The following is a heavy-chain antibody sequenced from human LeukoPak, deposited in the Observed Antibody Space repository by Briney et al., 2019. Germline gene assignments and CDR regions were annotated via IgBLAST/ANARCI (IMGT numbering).Heavy chain of an antibody. D-gene: IGHD3-9*01. CDR3: ARAGLRYFDCDY. V-gene: IGHV3-21*01. CDR2: ISSSSSSI. CDR1: GFTFSSFT. Sequence: PGGSLRLSCAASGFTFSSFTRNWVRQAPGKGLEWVSSISSSSSSIYYADSVKGRFTISRDNAKNSLYLQMNSLRAEDAAVYYCARAGLRYFDCDYWGQGTLVTVSS. J-gene: IGHJ4*02.